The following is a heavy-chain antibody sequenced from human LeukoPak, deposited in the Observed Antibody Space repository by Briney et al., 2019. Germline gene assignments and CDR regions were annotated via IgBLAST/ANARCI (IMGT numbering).Heavy chain of an antibody. V-gene: IGHV4-59*01. CDR1: GGSISSYC. Sequence: SETLSPTCTVSGGSISSYCWSWIRQPLGKGLEWIGYIYYSGSTNYNPSLKSRVTISVDTSKNQFSLKLISVTAADTAVYYCARYNYGRLDYWGQGTLVTVSS. CDR2: IYYSGST. D-gene: IGHD5-18*01. CDR3: ARYNYGRLDY. J-gene: IGHJ4*02.